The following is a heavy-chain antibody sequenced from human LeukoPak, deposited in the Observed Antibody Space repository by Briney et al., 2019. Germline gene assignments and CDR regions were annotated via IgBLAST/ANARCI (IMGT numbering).Heavy chain of an antibody. J-gene: IGHJ4*02. CDR2: ISSDGSYK. CDR1: GFTFSDYA. D-gene: IGHD1-26*01. CDR3: AKAAVGATVLNYLDY. Sequence: PGGSLRLSCAASGFTFSDYAMHWVRQAPGKGLELVALISSDGSYKFYADSVKGRFTISRDNSENTLYLQMNSLRAEDTAVYYCAKAAVGATVLNYLDYWGQGTLVPVSS. V-gene: IGHV3-30*18.